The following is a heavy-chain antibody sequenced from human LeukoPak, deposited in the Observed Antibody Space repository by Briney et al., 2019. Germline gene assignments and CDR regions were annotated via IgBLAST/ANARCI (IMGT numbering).Heavy chain of an antibody. CDR2: IIPIFGTA. V-gene: IGHV1-69*05. CDR3: ARDGGYYYDSYFDY. J-gene: IGHJ4*02. CDR1: GGTFSSYA. D-gene: IGHD3-22*01. Sequence: SVKVSCKASGGTFSSYAISWVRRAPGQGLEWMGRIIPIFGTANYAQKFQGRVTITTDESTSTAYMELSSLRSEDTAVYYCARDGGYYYDSYFDYWGQGTLVTVSS.